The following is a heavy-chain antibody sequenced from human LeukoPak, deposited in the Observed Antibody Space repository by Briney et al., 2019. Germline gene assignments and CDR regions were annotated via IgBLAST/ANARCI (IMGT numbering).Heavy chain of an antibody. Sequence: GESLKISCKGSGYSFISYWIGWVRQKPGKSLEWMGTIKPGDSDTRYSPYSQGKVTISADKSISTDYLHWSSLKASDTAMYYCATATRPREAFDIWGQGTMVAVSS. D-gene: IGHD1-26*01. V-gene: IGHV5-51*01. CDR1: GYSFISYW. CDR2: IKPGDSDT. J-gene: IGHJ3*02. CDR3: ATATRPREAFDI.